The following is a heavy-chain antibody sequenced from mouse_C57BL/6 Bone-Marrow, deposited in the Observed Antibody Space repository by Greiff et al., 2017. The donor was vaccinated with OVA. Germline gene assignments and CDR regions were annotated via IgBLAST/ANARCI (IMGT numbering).Heavy chain of an antibody. CDR3: AKGYYDYDGFAY. CDR1: GYTFTTYP. D-gene: IGHD2-4*01. CDR2: FHPYNDDT. J-gene: IGHJ3*01. Sequence: QVQLKESGAELVKPGASVKMSCKASGYTFTTYPIEWMKQNHGKSLEWIGNFHPYNDDTKYNEKFKGKATLTVEKSSSTVYLELSRLTSDDSAVYYCAKGYYDYDGFAYWGQGTLVTVSA. V-gene: IGHV1-47*01.